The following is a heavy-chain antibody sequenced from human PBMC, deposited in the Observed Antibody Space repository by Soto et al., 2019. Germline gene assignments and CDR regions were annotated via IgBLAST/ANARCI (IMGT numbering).Heavy chain of an antibody. Sequence: QERLVQSGAEVKKPGSSVKVSCKASGGIFSSYAISWVRQAPGQGLEWMGGIIPIFGTANYAQKFQGRVTITADESTNTAYMDMSSLKSEDTAIYYCARGGSGYVWFNEFWGQGTLVTVSS. V-gene: IGHV1-69*01. J-gene: IGHJ4*02. D-gene: IGHD3-22*01. CDR2: IIPIFGTA. CDR3: ARGGSGYVWFNEF. CDR1: GGIFSSYA.